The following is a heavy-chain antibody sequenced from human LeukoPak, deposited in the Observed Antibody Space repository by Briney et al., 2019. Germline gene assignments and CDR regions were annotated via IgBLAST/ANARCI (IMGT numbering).Heavy chain of an antibody. D-gene: IGHD4-23*01. CDR2: ISGSGSTV. J-gene: IGHJ5*01. CDR1: GFTFSDYY. V-gene: IGHV3-11*01. Sequence: GGSLRLSCAASGFTFSDYYMSWIRQAPGKGLEWVSYISGSGSTVYYAASVRGRFTISMDNAKNSLFLQMNSMRAEDTAVYYCARDRGNADPGDWFDSWGQGTLVTVSS. CDR3: ARDRGNADPGDWFDS.